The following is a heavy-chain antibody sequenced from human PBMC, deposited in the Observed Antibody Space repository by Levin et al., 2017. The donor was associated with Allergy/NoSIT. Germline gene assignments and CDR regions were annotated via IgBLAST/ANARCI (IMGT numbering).Heavy chain of an antibody. CDR3: ARDPYYGGENPDFDY. CDR1: GGTFSSYA. V-gene: IGHV1-69*04. Sequence: ASVKVSCKASGGTFSSYAISWVRQAPGQGLEWMGRIIPILGIANYAQKFRGRVTITADKYMSTAYMELSSLRSEDTAVYYCARDPYYGGENPDFDYWGQGTLVTVSS. D-gene: IGHD4-23*01. CDR2: IIPILGIA. J-gene: IGHJ4*02.